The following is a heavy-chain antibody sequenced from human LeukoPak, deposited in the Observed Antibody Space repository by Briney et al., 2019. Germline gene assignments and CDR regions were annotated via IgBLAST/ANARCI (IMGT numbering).Heavy chain of an antibody. V-gene: IGHV4-61*09. J-gene: IGHJ6*02. CDR1: GGSISSGSYY. Sequence: SETLSLTCTVCGGSISSGSYYWSWIRQPAGKGLEWIGHIYTSGSTNYNPSLKSRVTISVDTSKNQFSLKLSSVTAADTAVYYCARMEQQLVGYYYYYYGMDVWGQGTTVTVSS. CDR2: IYTSGST. D-gene: IGHD6-13*01. CDR3: ARMEQQLVGYYYYYYGMDV.